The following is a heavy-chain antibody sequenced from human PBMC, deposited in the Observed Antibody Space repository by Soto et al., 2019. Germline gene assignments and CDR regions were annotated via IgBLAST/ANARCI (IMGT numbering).Heavy chain of an antibody. V-gene: IGHV3-30*18. CDR2: ISYDGSNK. D-gene: IGHD1-26*01. Sequence: GGSLRLSCAASGFTFRSYGMRWVRQAPGKGLEWVAVISYDGSNKYYADSVKGRFTISRDNSKNTLYLQMNSLRAEDTAVYYCAKGGVGSTSNAFDIWGQGTMVTVSS. CDR3: AKGGVGSTSNAFDI. J-gene: IGHJ3*02. CDR1: GFTFRSYG.